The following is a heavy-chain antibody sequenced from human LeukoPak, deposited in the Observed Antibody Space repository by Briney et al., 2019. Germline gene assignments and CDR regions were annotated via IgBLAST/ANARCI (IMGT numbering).Heavy chain of an antibody. J-gene: IGHJ4*02. CDR3: ATTNDGGGYQWGDFFDF. CDR1: GGTSNRHA. Sequence: ASVQVSCKASGGTSNRHAISWVGQAPGQGLEWMGRIIPNLGTTSRAQNYQDRVTLTAEKSTNTAYMELTSLTSDATAVYYCATTNDGGGYQWGDFFDFWGQGTLVTVSS. CDR2: IIPNLGTT. V-gene: IGHV1-69*04. D-gene: IGHD3-22*01.